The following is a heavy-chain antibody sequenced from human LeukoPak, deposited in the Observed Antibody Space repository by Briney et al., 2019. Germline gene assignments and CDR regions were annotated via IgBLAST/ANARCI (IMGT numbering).Heavy chain of an antibody. J-gene: IGHJ4*02. D-gene: IGHD7-27*01. CDR1: GYTFTSYG. V-gene: IGHV1-18*01. CDR2: ISAYNGNT. Sequence: ASVKVSCKASGYTFTSYGISWVRQAPGQGLEWMGWISAYNGNTNYAQKLQGRVTMTTDTSTSTAYMELRSLRSDDTAVYYCARDRRVGWGSPGPLDYWGQGTLVTVSS. CDR3: ARDRRVGWGSPGPLDY.